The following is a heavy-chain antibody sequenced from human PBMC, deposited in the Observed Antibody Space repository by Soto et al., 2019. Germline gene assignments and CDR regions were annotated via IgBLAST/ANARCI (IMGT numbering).Heavy chain of an antibody. D-gene: IGHD1-26*01. Sequence: EVQPLESGGGLVQPGGSLRLSCAASGFTFSSSAMSWGRQAPGNGLEWVSAIRGSGGSTYYADSVKGRFTISRDNSKKTRYLPKNSLRSEDTAVYYCAKYGRRVGWFDHWGQGTLVTVSS. CDR1: GFTFSSSA. V-gene: IGHV3-23*01. CDR2: IRGSGGST. CDR3: AKYGRRVGWFDH. J-gene: IGHJ5*02.